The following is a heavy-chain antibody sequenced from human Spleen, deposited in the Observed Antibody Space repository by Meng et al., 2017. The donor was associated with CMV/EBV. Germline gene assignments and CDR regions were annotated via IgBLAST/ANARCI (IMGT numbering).Heavy chain of an antibody. V-gene: IGHV4-39*01. J-gene: IGHJ2*01. CDR3: ARGWGGSNDWYFDL. Sequence: SGGSILSSVYYWGWIRQPPGKGLEWIGSIYYSERTYYTPSLKSRVTISVDTSKNQFSLKLSSVTAADTAVYYCARGWGGSNDWYFDLWGRGTLVTVSS. CDR1: GGSILSSVYY. CDR2: IYYSERT. D-gene: IGHD1-26*01.